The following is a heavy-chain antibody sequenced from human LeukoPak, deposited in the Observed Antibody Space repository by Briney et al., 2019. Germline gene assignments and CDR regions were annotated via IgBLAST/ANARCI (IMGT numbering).Heavy chain of an antibody. Sequence: GGSLRLSCAASGFTFDDYGISWVRQAPGKGLEWVSGINWNGGSTGYADSVKGRFTISRDNNINSLYMQMNSLRAEDTALYYCAKGKTTTYTGPFDYWGQGTLVTVSS. CDR3: AKGKTTTYTGPFDY. J-gene: IGHJ4*02. CDR2: INWNGGST. D-gene: IGHD1-1*01. V-gene: IGHV3-20*04. CDR1: GFTFDDYG.